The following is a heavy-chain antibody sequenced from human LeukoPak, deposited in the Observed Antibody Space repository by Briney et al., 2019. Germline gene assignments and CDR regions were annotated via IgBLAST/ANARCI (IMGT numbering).Heavy chain of an antibody. J-gene: IGHJ4*02. CDR1: GISFSSHG. CDR2: ISYDGNSK. V-gene: IGHV3-30*18. Sequence: PGTSLRLSCAASGISFSSHGMHWVRQAPGKGLEWVAVISYDGNSKYYADSVKGRFTISRDNSKNTLYLQMNSLRAEDTAVYHCAKSGCSNTNCYLNYWGRGTLVTVSS. CDR3: AKSGCSNTNCYLNY. D-gene: IGHD2-2*01.